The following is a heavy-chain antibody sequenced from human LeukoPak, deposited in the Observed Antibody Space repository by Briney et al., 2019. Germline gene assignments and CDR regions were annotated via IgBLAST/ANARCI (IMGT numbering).Heavy chain of an antibody. CDR2: INHSGYT. CDR1: GVSFNDYY. Sequence: SETLSLTCAVSGVSFNDYYWSWVRHTPGKGLEWIGEINHSGYTNDSPSLKSRVTLSIDTSRKQFSLNLRSVTVADTGIYYCTRMTAGHDYWGQGTLVTVSS. V-gene: IGHV4-34*01. J-gene: IGHJ4*02. D-gene: IGHD2-21*02. CDR3: TRMTAGHDY.